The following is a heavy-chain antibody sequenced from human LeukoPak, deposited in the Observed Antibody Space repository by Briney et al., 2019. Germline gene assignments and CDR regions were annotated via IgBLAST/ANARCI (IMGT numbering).Heavy chain of an antibody. CDR2: IIPIFGTA. J-gene: IGHJ2*01. CDR3: ARDREYYYGSGTWYFDL. V-gene: IGHV1-69*13. Sequence: SVKVSCKASGGTFSSYAISWVRQAPGQGLEWMGGIIPIFGTANYAQKFQGRVTITADESTSTAYMELSSLRSEDTAVYYCARDREYYYGSGTWYFDLWGRGTLVTVSS. CDR1: GGTFSSYA. D-gene: IGHD3-10*01.